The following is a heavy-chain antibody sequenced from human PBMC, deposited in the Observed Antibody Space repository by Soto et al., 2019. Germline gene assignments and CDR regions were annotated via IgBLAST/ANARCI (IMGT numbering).Heavy chain of an antibody. Sequence: SETLSLTCTVSGGSISSYYWSWIRQPPGKGLEWIGYIYYSGSTNYNPSLKSRVTISVDTSKNQFSLKLSSVTAADTAVYYCARHRDDCSGGSCNWSFQHWGQGTLVTVSS. CDR1: GGSISSYY. V-gene: IGHV4-59*08. D-gene: IGHD2-15*01. J-gene: IGHJ1*01. CDR2: IYYSGST. CDR3: ARHRDDCSGGSCNWSFQH.